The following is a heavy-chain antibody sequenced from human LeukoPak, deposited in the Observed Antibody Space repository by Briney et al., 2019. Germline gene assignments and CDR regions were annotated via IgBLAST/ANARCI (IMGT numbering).Heavy chain of an antibody. V-gene: IGHV3-74*01. CDR2: TDAGGSST. CDR3: ARGPPTGGGAYVGDY. J-gene: IGHJ4*01. D-gene: IGHD2-8*02. Sequence: GGSLRLSCAASELNFENHWMHWVRQVPGKGLEWVSCTDAGGSSTSYADSVRGRFSISRDNGKSTLYLQMNSLRVEDTAVYYCARGPPTGGGAYVGDYWGHGTLVTVSS. CDR1: ELNFENHW.